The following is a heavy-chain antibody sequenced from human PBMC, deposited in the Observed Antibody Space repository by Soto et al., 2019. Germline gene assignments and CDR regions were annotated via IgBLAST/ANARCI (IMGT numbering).Heavy chain of an antibody. CDR1: GGPISSYT. Sequence: QVQLVQSGPEVKKPGSSVKVSCRATGGPISSYTFTWVRQASGQGLEWMGRIIPVLGQANYAQKFQDRVTITADNPTGTAYMELRGLRSEDTAVYYCARSGWGGPRGKWGPGSLVTVSS. J-gene: IGHJ4*01. V-gene: IGHV1-69*02. CDR3: ARSGWGGPRGK. D-gene: IGHD1-26*01. CDR2: IIPVLGQA.